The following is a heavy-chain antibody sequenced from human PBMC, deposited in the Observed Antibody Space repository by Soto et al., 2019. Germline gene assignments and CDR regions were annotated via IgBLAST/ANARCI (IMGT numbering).Heavy chain of an antibody. CDR3: ARVVVPDRDYRGMDV. J-gene: IGHJ6*02. CDR1: GVSLNSDGYY. V-gene: IGHV4-31*03. D-gene: IGHD3-22*01. Sequence: QVQLQESGPGLVKPSQTLSLICTVSGVSLNSDGYYWSWIRQNPGKGLQWIGYIYYSGTTDYSPSLRNRVTSSLDTSEHHFSLNLTSVPAADTAVYYCARVVVPDRDYRGMDVCGQGTTVTVSS. CDR2: IYYSGTT.